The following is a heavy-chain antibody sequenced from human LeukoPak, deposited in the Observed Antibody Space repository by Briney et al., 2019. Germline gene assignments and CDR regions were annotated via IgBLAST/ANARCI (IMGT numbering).Heavy chain of an antibody. CDR2: ISSSSSYI. V-gene: IGHV3-21*01. CDR1: GFTVSSNY. D-gene: IGHD3-10*01. CDR3: ARLLLWFGELSDY. Sequence: GGSLRLSWAASGFTVSSNYMSWVRQAPGKGLEWVSSISSSSSYIYYAASVKGRFTISRDNAKNSLYLQMNSLRAEDTAVYYCARLLLWFGELSDYWGQGTLVTVSS. J-gene: IGHJ4*02.